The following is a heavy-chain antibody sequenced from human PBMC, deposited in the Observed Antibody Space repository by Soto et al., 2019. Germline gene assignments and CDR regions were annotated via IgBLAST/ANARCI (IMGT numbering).Heavy chain of an antibody. CDR3: ARERRGVAARDFDS. D-gene: IGHD1-1*01. CDR1: GFTLKNSA. J-gene: IGHJ4*02. V-gene: IGHV3-23*01. CDR2: ISDVGGYT. Sequence: EVQLLESGGGFIQPGGSLRLSCAASGFTLKNSAMHWVRQAPGKGLEWVSGISDVGGYTSYSDGVKGRFALSRHTSKNTLSLLMTGLRVGDTAIYYCARERRGVAARDFDSWAQGALVTVSS.